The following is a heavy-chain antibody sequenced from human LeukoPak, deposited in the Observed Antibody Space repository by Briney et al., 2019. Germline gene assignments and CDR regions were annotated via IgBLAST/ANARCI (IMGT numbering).Heavy chain of an antibody. CDR1: GFTFSSYW. J-gene: IGHJ4*02. CDR3: TRDGARYYYDSSGYYPDY. V-gene: IGHV3-7*03. D-gene: IGHD3-22*01. Sequence: GGSLRLSCAASGFTFSSYWMSWVRQAPGKGLEWVANIKQDGSEKYYVDSVKGRFTISRDNAKNSLYLQMNSLKTEDTAVYYCTRDGARYYYDSSGYYPDYWGQGTLVTVSS. CDR2: IKQDGSEK.